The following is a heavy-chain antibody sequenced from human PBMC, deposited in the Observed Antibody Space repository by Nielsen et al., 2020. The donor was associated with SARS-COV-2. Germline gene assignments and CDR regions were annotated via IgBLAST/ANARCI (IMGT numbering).Heavy chain of an antibody. Sequence: GESLKISCAASGFTFSNYAMHWVRQAPGKGLEWVAGISFDGSNKYYADSVKGRFTISRDNSENTLYLQMNNLRPEDTAVYYCARDRAKTAMVSFHYWGQGTLVTVSS. V-gene: IGHV3-30-3*01. CDR1: GFTFSNYA. CDR3: ARDRAKTAMVSFHY. D-gene: IGHD5-18*01. CDR2: ISFDGSNK. J-gene: IGHJ4*02.